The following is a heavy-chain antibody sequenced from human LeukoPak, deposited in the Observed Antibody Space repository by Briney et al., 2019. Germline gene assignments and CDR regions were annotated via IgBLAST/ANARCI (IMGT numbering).Heavy chain of an antibody. D-gene: IGHD6-13*01. J-gene: IGHJ5*02. Sequence: GGSLRLSCAASGFTVSSNYMSWVRQAPGKGLEWVSVIYSGGSTYYADSVKGRFTISRDNAKNSLYLQMNSLRAEDTAVYYCARDSAAAGTWWFDPWGQGTLVTVSS. V-gene: IGHV3-53*01. CDR1: GFTVSSNY. CDR2: IYSGGST. CDR3: ARDSAAAGTWWFDP.